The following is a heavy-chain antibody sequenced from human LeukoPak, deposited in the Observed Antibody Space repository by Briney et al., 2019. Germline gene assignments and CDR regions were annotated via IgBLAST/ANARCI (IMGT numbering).Heavy chain of an antibody. CDR2: IYYSGST. D-gene: IGHD3-10*01. CDR3: ARDIGGRYYFHY. J-gene: IGHJ4*02. CDR1: GGSISSYY. Sequence: SETLSLTCTVSGGSISSYYWSWIRQPPGKGLEWIGYIYYSGSTNYNPSLKSRVTISVDTSKNQFSLKLSSVTAADTAVYYCARDIGGRYYFHYWGQGTLVTVSS. V-gene: IGHV4-59*01.